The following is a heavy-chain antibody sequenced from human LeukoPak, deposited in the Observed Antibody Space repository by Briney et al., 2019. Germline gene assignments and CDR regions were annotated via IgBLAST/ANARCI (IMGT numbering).Heavy chain of an antibody. V-gene: IGHV3-74*01. CDR3: GTVFDH. J-gene: IGHJ4*02. CDR1: GFTFTNYW. CDR2: IDIDGTGT. Sequence: PGGSLRLSCAASGFTFTNYWMHWVRQAPGKGLVWVSRIDIDGTGTSYADSVKGRFTISRDNAKNTVSLQMNSLKAEVTAVYYCGTVFDHWGPGILVTVSS.